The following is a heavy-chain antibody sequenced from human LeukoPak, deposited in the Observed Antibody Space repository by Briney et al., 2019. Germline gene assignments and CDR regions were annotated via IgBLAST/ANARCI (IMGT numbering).Heavy chain of an antibody. D-gene: IGHD5-24*01. J-gene: IGHJ4*02. Sequence: GGSLRLSCAVSGFTFTGYGMHWVRQAPGRGLEWVASTLYDGTSQYYPDSLRGRFTISRDNSKNTLFLQMNNLTHDDTAVYYCAKDLLLRQFVLDFWGQGTPVTVSS. CDR2: TLYDGTSQ. V-gene: IGHV3-30*02. CDR1: GFTFTGYG. CDR3: AKDLLLRQFVLDF.